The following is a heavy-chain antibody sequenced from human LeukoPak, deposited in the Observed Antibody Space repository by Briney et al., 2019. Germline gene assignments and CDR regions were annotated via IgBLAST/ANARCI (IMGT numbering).Heavy chain of an antibody. J-gene: IGHJ6*03. V-gene: IGHV3-48*03. CDR1: GFTFSSYE. D-gene: IGHD3-3*01. CDR3: ARENPMKISGVAYTLQYDYYMDV. Sequence: GRSLRLSCAASGFTFSSYEMNWVRQAPGKGLEWVSYISSSGSTIYYVDSVKGRFTISRDNAKNSLYLQMNSLRAEDAAAYYCARENPMKISGVAYTLQYDYYMDVWGKGTTVTVSS. CDR2: ISSSGSTI.